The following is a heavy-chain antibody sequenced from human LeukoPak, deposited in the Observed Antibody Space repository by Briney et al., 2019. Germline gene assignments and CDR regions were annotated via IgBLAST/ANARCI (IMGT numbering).Heavy chain of an antibody. CDR2: ISYDSFSE. D-gene: IGHD1-26*01. CDR1: GFTFNRYG. Sequence: GGSLRLSCLASGFTFNRYGMHWVRQTPGKGLEWLAAISYDSFSEDYRDSVKGRLTISRDNSKKTVDLQMDSLRPEDTAVYFCVKGKWEDNHYYYGLDVWGQGTAVSVAS. CDR3: VKGKWEDNHYYYGLDV. J-gene: IGHJ6*02. V-gene: IGHV3-30*18.